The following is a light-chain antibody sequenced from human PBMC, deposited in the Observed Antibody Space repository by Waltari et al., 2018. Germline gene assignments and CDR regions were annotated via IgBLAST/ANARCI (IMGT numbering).Light chain of an antibody. CDR1: TPNIGNNY. CDR3: GSWDSSLGIGV. J-gene: IGLJ3*02. CDR2: EDN. V-gene: IGLV1-51*01. Sequence: QSVLTQAPSVSAAPGQTVTISCSGTTPNIGNNYVSWYQQLPGAAPKIVIYEDNRRPSGIPDRCSGSKSGASATLGITGLQTGDEADYYCGSWDSSLGIGVLGGGTRLTVL.